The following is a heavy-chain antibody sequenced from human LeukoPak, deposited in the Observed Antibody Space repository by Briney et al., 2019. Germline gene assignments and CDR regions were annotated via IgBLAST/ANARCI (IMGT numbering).Heavy chain of an antibody. Sequence: GGSLRLSCAASGFPFSSYEMNWVRQAPGKGLEWVSYISSSGSTIYYADSVKGRFTISRDNAKNSLYLQMNSLRAEDTAVYYCARDGYNRYPFDYWGQGTLVTVSS. D-gene: IGHD5-24*01. V-gene: IGHV3-48*03. CDR2: ISSSGSTI. J-gene: IGHJ4*02. CDR3: ARDGYNRYPFDY. CDR1: GFPFSSYE.